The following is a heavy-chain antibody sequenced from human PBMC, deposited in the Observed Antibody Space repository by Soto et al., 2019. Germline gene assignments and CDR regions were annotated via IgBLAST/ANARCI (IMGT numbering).Heavy chain of an antibody. CDR1: GFMFDNYA. J-gene: IGHJ4*02. V-gene: IGHV3-23*01. CDR2: ISGSGHGT. D-gene: IGHD3-22*01. CDR3: AKGRYFDTSGGCANY. Sequence: EVKLLESGGGLVPPGASARLSCITSGFMFDNYAMSWVRQSPGRGLEWVAAISGSGHGTVYTQSVRGRFIISRDKSKKTLFLQMNNLRDEDTAVYYCAKGRYFDTSGGCANYWGLGTLVSVSA.